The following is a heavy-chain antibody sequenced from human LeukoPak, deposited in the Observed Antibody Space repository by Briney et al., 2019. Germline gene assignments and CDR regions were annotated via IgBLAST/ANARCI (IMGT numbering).Heavy chain of an antibody. CDR2: IYTGGST. Sequence: PSETLSLTCTVSGGSISSGSYYWSWIRQPAGKGLEWIGRIYTGGSTNYNPSLKSRVTVSVDTSKNQFSLKLSSVTAADTAVYYCAGSGSYYFIDYWGQGTLVTVSS. D-gene: IGHD1-26*01. CDR1: GGSISSGSYY. CDR3: AGSGSYYFIDY. V-gene: IGHV4-61*02. J-gene: IGHJ4*02.